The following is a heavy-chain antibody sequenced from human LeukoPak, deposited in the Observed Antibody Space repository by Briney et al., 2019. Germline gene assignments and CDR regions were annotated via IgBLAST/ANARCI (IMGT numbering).Heavy chain of an antibody. CDR3: AREGEMATINPTRDAFDI. CDR2: ISGSGTNT. J-gene: IGHJ3*02. V-gene: IGHV3-23*01. D-gene: IGHD5-24*01. CDR1: GFTFSSYA. Sequence: GGSLRLSCAASGFTFSSYAMSWVRQAPGKGLEWVSVISGSGTNTYYADSVKGRFTISRDNSKNTLYLQMNSLRAEDTALYYCAREGEMATINPTRDAFDIWGQGTMVTVSS.